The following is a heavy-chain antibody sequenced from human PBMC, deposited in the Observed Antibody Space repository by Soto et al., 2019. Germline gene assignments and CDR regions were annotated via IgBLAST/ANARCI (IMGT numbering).Heavy chain of an antibody. CDR3: ARCSRSLLHPYLVCFEY. D-gene: IGHD3-10*02. V-gene: IGHV1-69*13. J-gene: IGHJ4*02. CDR1: GGTFSSYA. CDR2: IIPIFGTA. Sequence: SVKVSCKASGGTFSSYAISWVRQAPGQGLEWMGGIIPIFGTANYAQKFQGRVTITADESTSTAYMELSSLRSEDTAVYYCARCSRSLLHPYLVCFEYWGEVTLVAVCS.